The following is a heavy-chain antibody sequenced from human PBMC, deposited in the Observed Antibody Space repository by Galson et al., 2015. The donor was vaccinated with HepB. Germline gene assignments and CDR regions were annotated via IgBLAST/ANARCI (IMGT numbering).Heavy chain of an antibody. CDR2: ISGSGGST. CDR1: GFTFSSYA. Sequence: SLRLSCAASGFTFSSYAMSWVRQAPGKGLEWVSAISGSGGSTYYADSVKGRFTISRDNSKNTLYLQMNSLRAEDTAVYYCAKDRLRGQWLVRGGRVFDYWGQGTLVTVSS. V-gene: IGHV3-23*01. D-gene: IGHD6-19*01. CDR3: AKDRLRGQWLVRGGRVFDY. J-gene: IGHJ4*02.